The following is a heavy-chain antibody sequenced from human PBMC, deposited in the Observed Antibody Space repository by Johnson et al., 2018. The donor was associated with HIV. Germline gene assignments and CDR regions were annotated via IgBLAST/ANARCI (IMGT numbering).Heavy chain of an antibody. J-gene: IGHJ3*02. Sequence: VQLVESGGGLAKPGGSLRLSCAASAFTFDDYAMNWVRHAPGKVLEWVARITWDGGSTFYADSVKARFTISRDKSQDSLYPQMNSLRAEDTALYFCAKDIWAYCGGDCSPGSAFDIWGQGTMVTVSS. CDR1: AFTFDDYA. CDR3: AKDIWAYCGGDCSPGSAFDI. V-gene: IGHV3-43D*03. CDR2: ITWDGGST. D-gene: IGHD2-21*01.